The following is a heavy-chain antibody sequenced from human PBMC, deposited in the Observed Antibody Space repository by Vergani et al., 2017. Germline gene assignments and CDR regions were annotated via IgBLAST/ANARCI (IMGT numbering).Heavy chain of an antibody. D-gene: IGHD6-6*01. CDR2: ISSSSSYI. CDR1: GGSISSSS. CDR3: GRPYSSSWFAFDI. Sequence: LQLQESGPGLVKPSETLSLTCTVSGGSISSSSYYWGWIRQPPGKGLEWVSSISSSSSYIYYADSVKGRFTISRDNAKNSLYLQMNSLRAEDTAVYYCGRPYSSSWFAFDIWGQGTMVTVSS. V-gene: IGHV3-21*01. J-gene: IGHJ3*02.